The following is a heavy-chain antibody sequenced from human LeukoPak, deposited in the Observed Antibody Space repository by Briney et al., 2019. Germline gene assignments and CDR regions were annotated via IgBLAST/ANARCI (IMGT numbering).Heavy chain of an antibody. D-gene: IGHD1-1*01. CDR1: GGSISSYY. J-gene: IGHJ5*02. Sequence: SETLSLTCTVSGGSISSYYWSWIRRPPGKGLEWIGYIYYSGSTNYNPSLKSRVTISVDTSKNQFSLKLSSVTAADTAVYYCARDRNWNDGQIGFDPWGQGTLVTVSS. V-gene: IGHV4-59*01. CDR3: ARDRNWNDGQIGFDP. CDR2: IYYSGST.